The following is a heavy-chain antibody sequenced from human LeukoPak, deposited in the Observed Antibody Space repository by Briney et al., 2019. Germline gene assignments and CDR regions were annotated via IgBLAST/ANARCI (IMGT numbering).Heavy chain of an antibody. V-gene: IGHV3-30*18. D-gene: IGHD1-1*01. J-gene: IGHJ4*02. Sequence: GRSLRLSCAASGFSFSSYGMHWVRQAPGKGLEWVAVISYDGSNKYYADSVKGRFTISRANSKNTLYLQMNSLRAEDTAVYYCAKDLGGTTGTTPEGDYWGQGTLVTVSS. CDR3: AKDLGGTTGTTPEGDY. CDR1: GFSFSSYG. CDR2: ISYDGSNK.